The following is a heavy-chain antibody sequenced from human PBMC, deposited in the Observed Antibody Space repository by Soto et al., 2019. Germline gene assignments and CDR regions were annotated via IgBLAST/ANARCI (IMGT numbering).Heavy chain of an antibody. D-gene: IGHD3-10*01. CDR1: GGSISSYY. J-gene: IGHJ4*02. V-gene: IGHV4-59*01. Sequence: QVQLQESGPGLVKPSETLSLTCTVSGGSISSYYWSWIRQPPGKGLEWIGYIYYSGSTNYNPSLKSRVTISVDTSKNQFSLKLSSVTAADTAVYYCAAPGRFGELWYWGQGTLVTVSS. CDR3: AAPGRFGELWY. CDR2: IYYSGST.